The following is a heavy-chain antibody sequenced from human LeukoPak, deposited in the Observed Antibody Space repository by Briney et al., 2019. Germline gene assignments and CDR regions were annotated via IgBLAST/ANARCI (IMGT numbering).Heavy chain of an antibody. CDR1: GYTFTGYG. D-gene: IGHD3-22*01. CDR2: ISAYNGNT. V-gene: IGHV1-18*01. CDR3: ARVATMRSASEHFDY. J-gene: IGHJ4*02. Sequence: GASVKVSCKASGYTFTGYGISWVRQAPGQGLEWMGWISAYNGNTNYAQKLQGRVTMTTDTSTSTAYMELRSLRSDDTAVYYCARVATMRSASEHFDYWGQGTLVTVSS.